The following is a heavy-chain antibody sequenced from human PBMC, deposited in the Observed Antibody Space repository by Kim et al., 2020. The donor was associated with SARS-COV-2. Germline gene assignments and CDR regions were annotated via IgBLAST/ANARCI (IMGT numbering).Heavy chain of an antibody. D-gene: IGHD3-16*02. J-gene: IGHJ4*02. CDR2: ISSSSSYI. CDR3: ARGSGSMITFGGVIVS. CDR1: GFTFSSYS. V-gene: IGHV3-21*01. Sequence: GGSLRLSCAASGFTFSSYSMNWVRQAPGKGLEWVSSISSSSSYIYYADSVKGRFTISRDNAKNSLYLQMNSLRAEDTAVYYCARGSGSMITFGGVIVSGGQGTLVTVSS.